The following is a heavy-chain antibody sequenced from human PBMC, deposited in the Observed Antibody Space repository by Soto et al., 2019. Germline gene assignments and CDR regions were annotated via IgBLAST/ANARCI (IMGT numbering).Heavy chain of an antibody. Sequence: SETLSLTCAVYGGSFSGYYWSWIRQPPGKGLEWIGEINHSGSTNYNPSLKSRVTISVDTSKNQFSLKLSSVTAADTAVYYCASSTEAWVFLGFDPWGQGTLVTVSS. D-gene: IGHD2-2*01. CDR3: ASSTEAWVFLGFDP. CDR1: GGSFSGYY. CDR2: INHSGST. V-gene: IGHV4-34*01. J-gene: IGHJ5*02.